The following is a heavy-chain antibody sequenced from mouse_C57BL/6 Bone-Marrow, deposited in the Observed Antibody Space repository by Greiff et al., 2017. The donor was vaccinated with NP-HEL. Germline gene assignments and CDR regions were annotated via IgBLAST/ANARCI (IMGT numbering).Heavy chain of an antibody. CDR2: IDPENGDT. D-gene: IGHD2-4*01. Sequence: VQLQQSGAELVRPGASVKLSCTASGFNIKDDYMHWVKQRPEQGLEWIGWIDPENGDTEYASQFQGKATITADTSSNTAYLQLSSLTSEDTAVYYCTPYYDYDSAWFAYWGQGTLVTVSA. CDR3: TPYYDYDSAWFAY. V-gene: IGHV14-4*01. J-gene: IGHJ3*01. CDR1: GFNIKDDY.